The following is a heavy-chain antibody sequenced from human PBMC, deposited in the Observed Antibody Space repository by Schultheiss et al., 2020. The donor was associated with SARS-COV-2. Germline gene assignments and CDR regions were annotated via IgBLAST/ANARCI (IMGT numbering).Heavy chain of an antibody. D-gene: IGHD3-16*02. CDR1: GFTFSSYG. CDR2: IWYDGSNK. Sequence: GGSLRLSCAASGFTFSSYGMHWVRQAPGKGLEWVAVIWYDGSNKYYADSVKGRFTISRDNSKNTLYLQMNSLRAEDTAVYYCANSLYGGSLGYYYGMDVWGQGTTVTVSS. CDR3: ANSLYGGSLGYYYGMDV. J-gene: IGHJ6*02. V-gene: IGHV3-30*02.